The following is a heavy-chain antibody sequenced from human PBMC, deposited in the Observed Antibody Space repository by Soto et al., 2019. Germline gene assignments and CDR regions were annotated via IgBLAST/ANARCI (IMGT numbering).Heavy chain of an antibody. CDR1: GFTFTSSA. CDR2: IVVGSGNT. V-gene: IGHV1-58*01. CDR3: AADRPNHDFWSGYPDDYYYYGLVV. D-gene: IGHD3-3*01. J-gene: IGHJ6*02. Sequence: GVAVKFSCKASGFTFTSSAVQWVRQARGQRLEWIGWIVVGSGNTNYAQKFQERVTITRDMSTSTAYMELSSLRSEDTAVYYCAADRPNHDFWSGYPDDYYYYGLVVWG.